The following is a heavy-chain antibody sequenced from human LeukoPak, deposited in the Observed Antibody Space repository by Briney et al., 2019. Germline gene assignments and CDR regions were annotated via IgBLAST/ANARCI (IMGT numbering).Heavy chain of an antibody. CDR3: ARAPDIVVVPARYTEGYFDY. CDR1: GGSISSGGYY. V-gene: IGHV4-31*03. D-gene: IGHD2-2*02. Sequence: TSQTLSLTCTVSGGSISSGGYYWSWTRQHPGKGLEWIGYIYYSGSTYYNPSLKSRVTISVDTSKNQFSLKLSSVTAADTAVYYRARAPDIVVVPARYTEGYFDYWGQGTLVTVSS. J-gene: IGHJ4*02. CDR2: IYYSGST.